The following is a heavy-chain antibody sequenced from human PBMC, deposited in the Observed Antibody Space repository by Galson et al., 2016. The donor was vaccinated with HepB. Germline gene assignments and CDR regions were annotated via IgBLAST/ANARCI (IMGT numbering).Heavy chain of an antibody. CDR1: GFRFSTYA. CDR2: ITGTTFAT. CDR3: AKGSYYGSAYLYGLDV. D-gene: IGHD3-10*01. Sequence: SLRLSCAASGFRFSTYAMTWVRQAPGKGLEWVSGITGTTFATYYADSVRGRFTISRDNSNHMLYLHMNSLRAEDTAVYYCAKGSYYGSAYLYGLDVWGQGTTVTVSS. J-gene: IGHJ6*02. V-gene: IGHV3-23*01.